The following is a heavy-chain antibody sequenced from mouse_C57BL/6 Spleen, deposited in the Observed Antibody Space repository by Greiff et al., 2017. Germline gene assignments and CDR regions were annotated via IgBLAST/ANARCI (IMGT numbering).Heavy chain of an antibody. CDR2: IYPGDGDN. Sequence: VQLQQSGAELVKPGASVKLSCKASGYAFSSYWMNWVKPGPGKGLEWIGQIYPGDGDNNYNGKFKGKATLTADKSSSTAYMQLSSLTSEDSAVYVCASWGSSGDFDYWGQGTTLTVSS. J-gene: IGHJ2*01. V-gene: IGHV1-80*01. CDR3: ASWGSSGDFDY. CDR1: GYAFSSYW. D-gene: IGHD3-2*02.